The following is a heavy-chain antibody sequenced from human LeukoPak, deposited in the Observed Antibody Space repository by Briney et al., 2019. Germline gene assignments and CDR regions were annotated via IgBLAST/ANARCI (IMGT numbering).Heavy chain of an antibody. V-gene: IGHV3-53*01. CDR3: ARGHRADGYSYGPYYFDY. J-gene: IGHJ4*02. CDR1: GFIVSSNY. Sequence: GGSLRLSCTASGFIVSSNYMSWVRQAPGKGLEWVSVINSGGSTYHADSVKGRFTISRDNSKNTLYLQMNSLRAEDTAVYYCARGHRADGYSYGPYYFDYWGQGTLVTVSS. CDR2: INSGGST. D-gene: IGHD5-24*01.